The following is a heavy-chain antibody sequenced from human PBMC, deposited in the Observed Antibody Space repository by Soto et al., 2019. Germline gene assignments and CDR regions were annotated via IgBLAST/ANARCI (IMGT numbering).Heavy chain of an antibody. CDR3: SRLTNARPGEG. Sequence: SETLSLTCTVSGGSITSSNYHWGWSRQPPGKGLEWIGTIYYSGNTYYNPSLKSRVTMSMDASKNQFSLTLSSVAVADTAVYYCSRLTNARPGEGRGQGTLVAVCS. CDR1: GGSITSSNYH. V-gene: IGHV4-39*01. J-gene: IGHJ4*02. CDR2: IYYSGNT. D-gene: IGHD3-16*01.